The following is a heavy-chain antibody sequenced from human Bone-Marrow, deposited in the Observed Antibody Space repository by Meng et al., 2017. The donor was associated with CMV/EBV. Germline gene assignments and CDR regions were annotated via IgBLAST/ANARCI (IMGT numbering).Heavy chain of an antibody. CDR1: GFTFSSYS. CDR3: ARDPYDYVWGSYREIDY. V-gene: IGHV3-48*04. CDR2: ISSSSSTI. J-gene: IGHJ4*02. Sequence: GESLKISCAASGFTFSSYSMNWVRPAPGKGLEWVSYISSSSSTIYYANSVKGRFTISRDNAKNSLYLQMNSLRAEDTAVYYCARDPYDYVWGSYREIDYWGQGTLVTVSS. D-gene: IGHD3-16*02.